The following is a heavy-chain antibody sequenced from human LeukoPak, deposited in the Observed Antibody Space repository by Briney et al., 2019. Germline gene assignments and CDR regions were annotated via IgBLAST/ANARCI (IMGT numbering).Heavy chain of an antibody. V-gene: IGHV4-4*07. Sequence: PSETLSLTCTVSGGSISSYYGSWIRQPAGKGLEWIGRIYTSGCTNYNAALKSRDNMSVDTSKNQFSLKLSSVTAADTAVYYCARDYAEGSGAYFDYWGQGTLVTVSS. CDR1: GGSISSYY. CDR3: ARDYAEGSGAYFDY. CDR2: IYTSGCT. J-gene: IGHJ4*02. D-gene: IGHD3-16*01.